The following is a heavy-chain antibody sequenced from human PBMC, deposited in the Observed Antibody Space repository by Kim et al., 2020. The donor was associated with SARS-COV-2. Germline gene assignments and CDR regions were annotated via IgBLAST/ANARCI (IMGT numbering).Heavy chain of an antibody. D-gene: IGHD3-16*01. CDR2: ISSSSSYI. CDR3: ARDRGEADY. CDR1: GFTFSSYS. V-gene: IGHV3-21*01. J-gene: IGHJ4*02. Sequence: GGSLRLSCAASGFTFSSYSMNWVRQAPGKGLEWVSSISSSSSYIYYAYSVKGRFTISRDNAKNSLYLQMNSLRAEDTAVYYCARDRGEADYWGQGTLVTV.